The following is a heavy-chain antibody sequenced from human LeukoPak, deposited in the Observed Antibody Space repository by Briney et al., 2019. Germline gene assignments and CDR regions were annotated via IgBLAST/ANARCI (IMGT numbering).Heavy chain of an antibody. CDR3: ARVNYYDFWSGFPQEDY. J-gene: IGHJ4*02. Sequence: GGSLRLSCAASGFTFSSYWMTWVRQAPGKGLEWVSSISSSSSYIYYADSVKGRFTISRDNAKNSLYLQMNSLRAEDTAVYYCARVNYYDFWSGFPQEDYWGQGTLVTVSS. CDR1: GFTFSSYW. V-gene: IGHV3-21*01. D-gene: IGHD3-3*01. CDR2: ISSSSSYI.